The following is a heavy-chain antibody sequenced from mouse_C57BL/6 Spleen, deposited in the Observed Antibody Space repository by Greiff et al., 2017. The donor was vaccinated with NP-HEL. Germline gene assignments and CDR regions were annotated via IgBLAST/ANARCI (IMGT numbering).Heavy chain of an antibody. D-gene: IGHD1-1*01. CDR1: GYSFTGYY. CDR3: ARKITTVTGYFDV. Sequence: VQLQQSGPELVKPGASVKISCKASGYSFTGYYMNWVKQSPEKSLEWIGEINPSTGGTTYNQKFKAKATLTVDKSSSTAYMQLKSLTSEDSAVYYCARKITTVTGYFDVWGTGTTVTVSS. CDR2: INPSTGGT. V-gene: IGHV1-42*01. J-gene: IGHJ1*03.